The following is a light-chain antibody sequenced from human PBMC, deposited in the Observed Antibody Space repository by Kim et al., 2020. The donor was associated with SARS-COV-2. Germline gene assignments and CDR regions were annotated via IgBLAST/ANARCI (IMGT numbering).Light chain of an antibody. J-gene: IGKJ1*01. CDR1: QNVTSYY. Sequence: IVLTQSPGTLSLSPGERATLSCRASQNVTSYYLAWYQQKPGQAPRLLIYASSNRATGIPARFSGSGSGTDFTLTISRLEPEDFAVYFCQQCGSSPLTFGQGTKVDIK. V-gene: IGKV3-20*01. CDR2: ASS. CDR3: QQCGSSPLT.